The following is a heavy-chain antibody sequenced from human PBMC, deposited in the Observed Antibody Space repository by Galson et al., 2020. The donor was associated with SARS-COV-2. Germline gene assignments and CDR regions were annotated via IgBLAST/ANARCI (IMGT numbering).Heavy chain of an antibody. CDR3: SREGWQGDY. CDR1: GFTFNDFW. CDR2: IKGDGSET. J-gene: IGHJ4*02. Sequence: GESLKISCEVSGFTFNDFWMSWFRQAPGKGLEWVANIKGDGSETNYADFVKGRFSISRDNAANSLYLQMNSLRVEDSAVYYCSREGWQGDYWGQGTLVTVSS. D-gene: IGHD6-19*01. V-gene: IGHV3-7*01.